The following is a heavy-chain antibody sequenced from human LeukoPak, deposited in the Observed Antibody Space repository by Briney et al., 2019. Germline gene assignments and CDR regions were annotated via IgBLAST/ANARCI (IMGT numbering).Heavy chain of an antibody. V-gene: IGHV3-7*03. CDR3: ARGDYSGSGSSYHDVSDI. CDR1: GFTFNSYW. D-gene: IGHD3-10*01. J-gene: IGHJ3*02. Sequence: GGSLRLSCAASGFTFNSYWMSWVRQAPGKGLEWVANIKPDGSEKHYVDSVKGRLTIARDNAKNSLYLQMNSLRAEDTAVYYCARGDYSGSGSSYHDVSDIWGQGTMVTVSS. CDR2: IKPDGSEK.